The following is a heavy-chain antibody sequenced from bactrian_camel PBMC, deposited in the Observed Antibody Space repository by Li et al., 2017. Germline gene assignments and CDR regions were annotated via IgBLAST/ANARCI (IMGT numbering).Heavy chain of an antibody. J-gene: IGHJ4*01. CDR1: GFDFSMYW. V-gene: IGHV3S1*01. CDR3: VKGYSSIRKFDAYE. Sequence: HVQLVESGGGLVQPGGSLRLSCAASGFDFSMYWMNWVRQAPGKGLEWVSSISILGGTTYYADSVKGRSTISRDNAKNTLYLQLSSLKSEDTAMYYCVKGYSSIRKFDAYERGQGTQVTVS. CDR2: ISILGGTT. D-gene: IGHD2*01.